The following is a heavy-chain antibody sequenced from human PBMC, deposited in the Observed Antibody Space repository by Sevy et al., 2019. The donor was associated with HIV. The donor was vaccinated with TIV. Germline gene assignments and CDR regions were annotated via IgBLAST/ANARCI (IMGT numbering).Heavy chain of an antibody. CDR3: AKGDRTFYGLDV. D-gene: IGHD2-15*01. V-gene: IGHV3-23*01. J-gene: IGHJ6*02. Sequence: GGSLRLSCAASGFTFSTYTMTWVRQAPGKGLEWVSGVSGSAGSTYYADSVNGRFTISRDNSKKMVYLQMNSLRDEDTAVYYCAKGDRTFYGLDVWGQWTTVTVSS. CDR2: VSGSAGST. CDR1: GFTFSTYT.